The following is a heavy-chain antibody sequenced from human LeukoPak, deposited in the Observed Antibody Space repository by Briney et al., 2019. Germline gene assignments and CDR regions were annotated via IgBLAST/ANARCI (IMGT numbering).Heavy chain of an antibody. CDR3: ARGESFDI. V-gene: IGHV3-53*01. J-gene: IGHJ3*02. CDR1: GFTVSDNY. Sequence: GRSLRLSCAASGFTVSDNYMTWVRQAPGKGLKWVSVIYSGGSTYYADSVKGRFTISRDNSKNTLYLQMNSLRAEDTAFYYCARGESFDIWGQGTMVTVSS. CDR2: IYSGGST.